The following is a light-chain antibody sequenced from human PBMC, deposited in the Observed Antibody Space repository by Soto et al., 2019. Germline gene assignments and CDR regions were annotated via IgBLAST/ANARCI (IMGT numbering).Light chain of an antibody. V-gene: IGKV3-20*01. CDR1: QGVSDNY. CDR3: QQSGSSPRT. J-gene: IGKJ2*01. CDR2: GAS. Sequence: EVVLTQSPGTLSLSPGEGATLSCMASQGVSDNYLAWYQHKPGQPPRLLIYGASNRATAIPDRFTGSGSGTDLTLHISRLEPEDVAVYFCQQSGSSPRTFGQGTKLDIK.